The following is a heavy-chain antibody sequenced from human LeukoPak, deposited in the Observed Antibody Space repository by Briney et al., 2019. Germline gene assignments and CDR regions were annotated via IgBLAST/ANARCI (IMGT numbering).Heavy chain of an antibody. CDR3: ARDRGGIYFDY. J-gene: IGHJ4*02. CDR1: DASISGYY. V-gene: IGHV4-59*01. Sequence: SETLSLTCTVSDASISGYYWSWVRQPPGKGLEWIGSIHFSGSTNYNPSLRSRVTISVDTSKNQLSPKLSSVTAADTAVYYCARDRGGIYFDYWGQGTLVTVSS. CDR2: IHFSGST. D-gene: IGHD2-15*01.